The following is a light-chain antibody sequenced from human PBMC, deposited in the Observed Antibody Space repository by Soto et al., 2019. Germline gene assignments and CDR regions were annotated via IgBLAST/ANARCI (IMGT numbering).Light chain of an antibody. CDR1: QSISTN. CDR2: GAS. J-gene: IGKJ3*01. Sequence: EIVMTQSPATLSVSPGERASLSCRASQSISTNLAWYQQKPGQAPRLLIYGASTRATGIPARFSGSGSGTEFTLTISSPQSEDCGVDECQQYDKWPLTFGPGTKVDIE. V-gene: IGKV3-15*01. CDR3: QQYDKWPLT.